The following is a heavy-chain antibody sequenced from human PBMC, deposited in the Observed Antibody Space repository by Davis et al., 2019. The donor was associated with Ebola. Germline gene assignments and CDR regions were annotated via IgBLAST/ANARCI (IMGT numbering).Heavy chain of an antibody. J-gene: IGHJ6*02. CDR2: ITNTGGST. Sequence: PGGSLRLSCAASGFTFNNYAMSWVRQAPGKGLEWVSSITNTGGSTYYADSVKGRFTISRDNAKNTLYLQMNSLRAEDTAVFYCARAYHYGVDVWGQGTTVTVSS. CDR3: ARAYHYGVDV. V-gene: IGHV3-23*01. CDR1: GFTFNNYA.